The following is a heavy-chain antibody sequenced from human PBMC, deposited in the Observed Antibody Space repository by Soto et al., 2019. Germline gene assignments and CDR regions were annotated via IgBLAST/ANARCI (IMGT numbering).Heavy chain of an antibody. Sequence: QLQLQESGPGLVKPSETLSLTCTVSGTSISSSAYYWGWIRQPQGKGLEWIGGIYYSGSTYYNPSLTSRVSISVDTSKNQLSLKLSSVTAADTAVYYSAGTYYYDSGGYPFWGQGTLVTVSS. CDR2: IYYSGST. V-gene: IGHV4-39*01. J-gene: IGHJ4*02. D-gene: IGHD3-22*01. CDR3: AGTYYYDSGGYPF. CDR1: GTSISSSAYY.